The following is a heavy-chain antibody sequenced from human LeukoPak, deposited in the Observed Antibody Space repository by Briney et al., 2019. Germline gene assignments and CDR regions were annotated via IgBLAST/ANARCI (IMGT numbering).Heavy chain of an antibody. CDR3: ARESEVAVAGTRDLSY. J-gene: IGHJ4*02. CDR2: INTNTGNP. CDR1: GYIFTCYA. D-gene: IGHD6-19*01. V-gene: IGHV7-4-1*02. Sequence: ASVKVSCKTSGYIFTCYAMNWVRQAPGQGLEWMGWINTNTGNPAYAQGFTGRFVFSLDTSVSTAYLQISSLKAEDTAVYYCARESEVAVAGTRDLSYWGQGTLVTVSS.